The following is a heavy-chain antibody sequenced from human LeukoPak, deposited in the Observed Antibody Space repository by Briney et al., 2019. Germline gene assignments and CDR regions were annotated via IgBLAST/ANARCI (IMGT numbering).Heavy chain of an antibody. D-gene: IGHD2-2*01. J-gene: IGHJ4*02. Sequence: ASAKVSCKVSGYTLTELSMHWVRQAPGKGLEWMGGFDPEDDETFYAQKFQGRVTMTEDTSTDTVYMELSSLRSEDTAVFYCATGTKHCSGTNCYPHFAHWGQGSLVTVSS. CDR2: FDPEDDET. CDR3: ATGTKHCSGTNCYPHFAH. CDR1: GYTLTELS. V-gene: IGHV1-24*01.